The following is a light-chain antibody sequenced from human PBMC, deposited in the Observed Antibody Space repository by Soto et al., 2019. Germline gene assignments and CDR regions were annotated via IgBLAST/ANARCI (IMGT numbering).Light chain of an antibody. V-gene: IGKV1-5*01. Sequence: DIVMISVPATSLASKGDRVTITCRASQSISSWLAWYQQKPGKAPKLLIYDASSLESGVPSRFSGSGSGTEFTLTISSLQPDDFATYYCQQYNSYWTFGQGTKVDIK. CDR2: DAS. CDR3: QQYNSYWT. J-gene: IGKJ1*01. CDR1: QSISSW.